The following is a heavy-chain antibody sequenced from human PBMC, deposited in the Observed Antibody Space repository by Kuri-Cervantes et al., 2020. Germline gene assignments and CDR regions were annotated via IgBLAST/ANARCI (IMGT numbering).Heavy chain of an antibody. D-gene: IGHD3-3*01. CDR2: IYWDDDE. V-gene: IGHV2-5*02. Sequence: SGPTLVKPTQTLTLTCTFSGFSLSTTRVSVGWIRQPPGKALEWLALIYWDDDERYSPSLKSRLTITKDTSKSQVVLTMTNMDPVDTATYYCARMIRGDLRFLEWLLPTEEGYSYDLDVWGKGTTVTVSS. J-gene: IGHJ6*04. CDR1: GFSLSTTRVS. CDR3: ARMIRGDLRFLEWLLPTEEGYSYDLDV.